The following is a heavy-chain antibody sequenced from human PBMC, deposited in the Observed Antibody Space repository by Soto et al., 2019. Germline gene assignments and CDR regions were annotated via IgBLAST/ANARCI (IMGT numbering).Heavy chain of an antibody. J-gene: IGHJ6*03. CDR1: GGSISSYY. CDR3: ARSYRRYCSAGSCYSYYYYYMDV. CDR2: IYYSGST. Sequence: QVQLQESGPGLVKPSETLSLTCTVSGGSISSYYWSWIRQPPGKGLEWIGYIYYSGSTNYNPSLKSRVTISVDTSKNQFSLKLSSVTAADTAVYYCARSYRRYCSAGSCYSYYYYYMDVWGKGTKVTVSS. D-gene: IGHD2-15*01. V-gene: IGHV4-59*01.